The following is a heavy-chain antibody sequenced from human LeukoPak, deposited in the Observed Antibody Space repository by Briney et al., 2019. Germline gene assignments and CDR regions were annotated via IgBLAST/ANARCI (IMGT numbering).Heavy chain of an antibody. CDR3: AGGRSGYYSRGGELDY. CDR1: GGSFSGYY. V-gene: IGHV4-34*01. D-gene: IGHD3-22*01. J-gene: IGHJ4*02. Sequence: PSETLSLTCAVYGGSFSGYYWSWIRQPPGKGLEWIGEINHSGGTNYNPSLKSRVTISVDTSKNQFSLKLSSVTAADTAVYYCAGGRSGYYSRGGELDYWGQGTLVTVSS. CDR2: INHSGGT.